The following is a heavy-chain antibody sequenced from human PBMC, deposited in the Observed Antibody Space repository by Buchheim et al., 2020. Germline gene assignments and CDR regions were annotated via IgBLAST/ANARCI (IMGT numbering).Heavy chain of an antibody. D-gene: IGHD2-15*01. CDR2: ISSSSSYI. CDR1: GFTFSSYS. Sequence: EVQLVESGGGLVKPGGSLRLSCAASGFTFSSYSMNWVRQAPGKGLEWVSSISSSSSYIYYADSVKGRFTISRDNAKNSLYLQMNSLSAEDTAVYYCASSKVAVGGYYYGMDVWGQGTT. CDR3: ASSKVAVGGYYYGMDV. V-gene: IGHV3-21*01. J-gene: IGHJ6*02.